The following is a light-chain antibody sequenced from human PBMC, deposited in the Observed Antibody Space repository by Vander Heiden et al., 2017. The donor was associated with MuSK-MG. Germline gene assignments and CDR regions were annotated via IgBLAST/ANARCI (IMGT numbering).Light chain of an antibody. CDR1: RSDVGGYHY. Sequence: QSALTQPASVSGSPGQSITLPCSGPRSDVGGYHYVPWYQQHPGKAPSLMIYDVSNRASGVSNRFSGSKSGNTASLTISGLQAEDEGDYYCSSYTSSSTPVFGGGTKLTVL. V-gene: IGLV2-14*03. CDR3: SSYTSSSTPV. CDR2: DVS. J-gene: IGLJ2*01.